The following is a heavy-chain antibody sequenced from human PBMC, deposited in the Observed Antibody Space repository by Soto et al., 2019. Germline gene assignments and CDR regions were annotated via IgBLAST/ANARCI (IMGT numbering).Heavy chain of an antibody. Sequence: DVQLVESGGGLVQPGRSLRLSCAASGFTFDDYAMHWVRQAPRKGLEWVSGISWNSGSIGYADSVKGRFTISSDNAKNSLYLQMNSLRAQDTALYYCARSCSGGSCYPIKYYFDYWGQGTLVTVSS. CDR1: GFTFDDYA. CDR3: ARSCSGGSCYPIKYYFDY. V-gene: IGHV3-9*01. CDR2: ISWNSGSI. D-gene: IGHD2-15*01. J-gene: IGHJ4*02.